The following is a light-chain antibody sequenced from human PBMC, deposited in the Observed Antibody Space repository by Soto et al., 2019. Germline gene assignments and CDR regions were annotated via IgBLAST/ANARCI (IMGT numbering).Light chain of an antibody. Sequence: DIRMTQSPSSLSASVGDRVTITCRASQYIGDFLNWYQQTPGKAPKLLIFGASILHSGVPSRFSGSGSGTEFTLTINNLQREDFATYYCQESFGMLWTFGRGTKVDIK. CDR3: QESFGMLWT. CDR1: QYIGDF. CDR2: GAS. J-gene: IGKJ1*01. V-gene: IGKV1-39*01.